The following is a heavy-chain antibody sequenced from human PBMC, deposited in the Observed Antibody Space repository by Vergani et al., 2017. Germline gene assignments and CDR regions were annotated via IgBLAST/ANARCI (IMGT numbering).Heavy chain of an antibody. CDR2: INQDGSER. CDR3: ARDRYYLGSGSYPDFYYYGLDV. V-gene: IGHV3-7*01. J-gene: IGHJ6*01. Sequence: EVQLVESGGGLVQPGGSLRLACAASEFNSSKYWMSWVRQAPGKGLEWVANINQDGSERYYADSVKGRFTISRDNAKSSLYLQMNSLSAEDTGVDYCARDRYYLGSGSYPDFYYYGLDVWGQGTAVTVSS. D-gene: IGHD3-10*01. CDR1: EFNSSKYW.